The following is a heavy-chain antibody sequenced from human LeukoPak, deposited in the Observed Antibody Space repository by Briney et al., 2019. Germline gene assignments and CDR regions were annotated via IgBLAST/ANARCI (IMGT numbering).Heavy chain of an antibody. CDR2: IIPIFGAA. Sequence: GASVKVSCKASGYTFTSYYMHWVRQAPGQGLEWMGGIIPIFGAANYAQKFQGRVTITADESTSTAYMELSSLRSEDTAVYYCAREEYSREVDLYYFDYWGQGTLVTVSS. D-gene: IGHD6-6*01. CDR3: AREEYSREVDLYYFDY. J-gene: IGHJ4*02. CDR1: GYTFTSYY. V-gene: IGHV1-69*13.